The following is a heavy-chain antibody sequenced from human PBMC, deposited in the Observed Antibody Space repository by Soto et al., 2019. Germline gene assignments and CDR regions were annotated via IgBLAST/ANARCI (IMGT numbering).Heavy chain of an antibody. J-gene: IGHJ6*02. Sequence: GGSLRLSCAASGFTVSSNYMSWVRQAPGKGLEWVSVIYTAGSTYYADSVKGRFTISRDNSKNTLYFQMNSLRVEDTAVYFCARGYVAAGIYYGVDVWGQGTTVTVSS. CDR1: GFTVSSNY. V-gene: IGHV3-66*01. D-gene: IGHD6-13*01. CDR2: IYTAGST. CDR3: ARGYVAAGIYYGVDV.